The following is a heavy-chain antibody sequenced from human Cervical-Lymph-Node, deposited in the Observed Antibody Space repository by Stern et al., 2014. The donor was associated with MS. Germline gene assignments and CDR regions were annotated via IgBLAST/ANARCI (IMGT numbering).Heavy chain of an antibody. V-gene: IGHV1-46*01. D-gene: IGHD6-19*01. Sequence: VQLVHSGAEVTTPGASVKDFCKASGYTFPNYYMHSLRHAPGPGLSWLGIINPRGGSTSYAQKFQGRVTMTRDTSTSTVHMELSSLRSEDTAVYYCAREVAGHRLGMMDVWGQGTTVTVSS. CDR2: INPRGGST. CDR1: GYTFPNYY. CDR3: AREVAGHRLGMMDV. J-gene: IGHJ6*02.